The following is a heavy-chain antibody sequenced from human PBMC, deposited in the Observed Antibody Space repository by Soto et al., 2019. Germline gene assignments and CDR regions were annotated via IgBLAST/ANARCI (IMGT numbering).Heavy chain of an antibody. J-gene: IGHJ5*02. V-gene: IGHV4-59*01. CDR3: ARESPTNRLDP. Sequence: PSETLSLTCTVSGGSISNYYWNWVRQPPGKGLEWIGYIFYSGSTNYNPSLKGRVTISVDTSQNQLSLKLRSVTAADTAVYYCARESPTNRLDPWGQGSLVTVSS. CDR2: IFYSGST. CDR1: GGSISNYY.